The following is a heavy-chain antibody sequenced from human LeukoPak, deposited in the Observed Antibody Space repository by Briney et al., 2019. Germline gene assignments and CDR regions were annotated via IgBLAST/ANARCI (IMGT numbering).Heavy chain of an antibody. D-gene: IGHD3-3*02. CDR2: FSTSGST. Sequence: SETLSLTCTVYGDFISSGNYYWTWIRQPAGEGLEWIGRFSTSGSTNYNPSLMSRVTISLDTSKNQFSLKLSSVTAADTAVYYCARLAYYYYYMDVWGKGTTVTISS. CDR1: GDFISSGNYY. CDR3: ARLAYYYYYMDV. V-gene: IGHV4-61*02. J-gene: IGHJ6*03.